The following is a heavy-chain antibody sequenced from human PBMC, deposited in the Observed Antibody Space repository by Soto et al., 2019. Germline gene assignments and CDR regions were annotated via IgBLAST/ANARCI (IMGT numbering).Heavy chain of an antibody. CDR2: IYYSGST. CDR3: AIFESGGGGFDP. Sequence: QVQLQESGPGLVKPSETLSLTCTVSGGSISSYYWSWIRQPPGKGLEWIGYIYYSGSTNYNPSLKSRVTISVDTSKNQFSLKLSSVTAADTAVYYCAIFESGGGGFDPWGQGTLVTVSS. CDR1: GGSISSYY. J-gene: IGHJ5*02. D-gene: IGHD3-10*01. V-gene: IGHV4-59*01.